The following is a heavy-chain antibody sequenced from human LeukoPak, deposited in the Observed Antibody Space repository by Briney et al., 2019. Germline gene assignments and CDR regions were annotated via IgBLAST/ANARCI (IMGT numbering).Heavy chain of an antibody. CDR2: IYYSGST. J-gene: IGHJ6*03. V-gene: IGHV4-59*11. D-gene: IGHD6-25*01. Sequence: PSETLSLTCTVSGGSISSHYWSWIRQPPGKGLEWIGYIYYSGSTNYNPSLKSRVTISVDTSKNQFSLKLSSVTAADTAVYYCAREIGFYFYMDVWGKGTTVTVSS. CDR1: GGSISSHY. CDR3: AREIGFYFYMDV.